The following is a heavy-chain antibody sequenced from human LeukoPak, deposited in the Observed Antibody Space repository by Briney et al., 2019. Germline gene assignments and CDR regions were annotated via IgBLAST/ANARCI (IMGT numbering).Heavy chain of an antibody. CDR2: ISWNSGSI. D-gene: IGHD3-10*01. CDR1: EFTFSTYA. J-gene: IGHJ4*02. V-gene: IGHV3-9*01. Sequence: GGSLRLSCAASEFTFSTYAMGWVRQAPGKGLEWVSGISWNSGSIGYADSVKGRFTISRDNAKNSLYLQMNSLRAEDTALYYCAKDAGSGVRGVISYWGQGTLVTVSS. CDR3: AKDAGSGVRGVISY.